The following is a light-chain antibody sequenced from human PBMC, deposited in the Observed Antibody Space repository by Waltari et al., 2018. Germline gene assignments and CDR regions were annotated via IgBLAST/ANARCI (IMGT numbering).Light chain of an antibody. CDR2: SAS. Sequence: EVLMTQSPATLSVSPGERATLSCRASQRVNANVAWYQQRPGQAPRLLIYSASTRATGIPARFSGSGDGTAFTLTITSLQSEDFAVYYCQQGYTFGQGTKLEIK. V-gene: IGKV3-15*01. CDR1: QRVNAN. J-gene: IGKJ2*01. CDR3: QQGYT.